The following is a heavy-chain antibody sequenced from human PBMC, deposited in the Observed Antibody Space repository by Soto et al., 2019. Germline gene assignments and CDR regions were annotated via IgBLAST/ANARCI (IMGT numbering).Heavy chain of an antibody. J-gene: IGHJ3*02. CDR2: IDPSDSYT. CDR3: ARRYCGGDCYRGDAFDI. Sequence: PGESLKISCXGSGYSFTSYWISWVRQMPGKGLEWMGRIDPSDSYTNYSPSFQGHVTISADKSISTAYLQWSSLKASDTAMYYCARRYCGGDCYRGDAFDIWGQGTMVTVSS. CDR1: GYSFTSYW. V-gene: IGHV5-10-1*01. D-gene: IGHD2-21*02.